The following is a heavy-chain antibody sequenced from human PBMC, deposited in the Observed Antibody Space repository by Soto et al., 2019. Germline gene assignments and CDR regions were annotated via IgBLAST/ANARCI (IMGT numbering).Heavy chain of an antibody. J-gene: IGHJ6*02. V-gene: IGHV1-69*10. D-gene: IGHD5-12*01. CDR2: IIPILGIA. Sequence: ASVKVSCKASGGTFSSYAISWVRQAPGQGLEWMGGIIPILGIANYAQKFQGRVTITADKSTSTAYMELSSLRSEDTAVYYCARAKDDDLVRTVRYYSYYGMDVWGQGTTVTVSS. CDR3: ARAKDDDLVRTVRYYSYYGMDV. CDR1: GGTFSSYA.